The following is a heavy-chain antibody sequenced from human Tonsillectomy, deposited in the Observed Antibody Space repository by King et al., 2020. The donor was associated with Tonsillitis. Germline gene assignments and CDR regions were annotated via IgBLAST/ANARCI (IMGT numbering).Heavy chain of an antibody. CDR2: IYWNDDE. Sequence: ITLNESCPTLVKPTQTLTLTCTFSGFSLKTTGVGVGWIRQPPGKALEWLALIYWNDDERYSPSLKSRLTITKDTSKNQVVLTMNDMDPVDTAKYYCANRHPAESNSSYGAFDVWGQGTMXTVSS. J-gene: IGHJ3*01. CDR1: GFSLKTTGVG. D-gene: IGHD1-7*01. V-gene: IGHV2-5*01. CDR3: ANRHPAESNSSYGAFDV.